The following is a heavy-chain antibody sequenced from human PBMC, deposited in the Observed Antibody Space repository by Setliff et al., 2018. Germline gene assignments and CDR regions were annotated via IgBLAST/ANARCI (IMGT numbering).Heavy chain of an antibody. CDR1: DGSFSHYY. V-gene: IGHV4-4*07. J-gene: IGHJ4*02. CDR2: LHTSGSI. D-gene: IGHD1-26*01. CDR3: ARDNTMVGATDY. Sequence: PSETLSLTCAVYDGSFSHYYWNWIRQPAGKGLEWIGRLHTSGSIDYNPSLKSRVTISVDTSKNQFSLRLRSVTAADTAVYFCARDNTMVGATDYWGLGTLVTVSS.